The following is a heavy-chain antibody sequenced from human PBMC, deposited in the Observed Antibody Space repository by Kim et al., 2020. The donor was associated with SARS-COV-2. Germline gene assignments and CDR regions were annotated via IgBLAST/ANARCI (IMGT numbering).Heavy chain of an antibody. V-gene: IGHV1-69*04. D-gene: IGHD2-2*01. CDR3: AREQLRWFDP. J-gene: IGHJ5*02. Sequence: IANYAQKFQGRVTITADKSTSTAYMELSSLRSEDTAVYYCAREQLRWFDPWGQGTLVTVSS. CDR2: IA.